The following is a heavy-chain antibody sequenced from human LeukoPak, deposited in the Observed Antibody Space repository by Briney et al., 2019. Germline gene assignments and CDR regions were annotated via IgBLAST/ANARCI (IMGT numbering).Heavy chain of an antibody. CDR2: INSDGSVT. D-gene: IGHD6-6*01. J-gene: IGHJ4*02. CDR3: ARDREALDY. CDR1: GFTFTNYW. V-gene: IGHV3-74*01. Sequence: GGSLRLSCAASGFTFTNYWMHWVRQAPGEGLVWVSRINSDGSVTRYADSVKGRFTISRDNAKNTVFLQMNSLRTEDTAVYYCARDREALDYWGQGTLVTVSS.